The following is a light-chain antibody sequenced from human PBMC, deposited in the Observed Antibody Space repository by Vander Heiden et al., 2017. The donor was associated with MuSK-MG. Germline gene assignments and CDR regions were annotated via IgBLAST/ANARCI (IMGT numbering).Light chain of an antibody. CDR1: SSNIGSIA. V-gene: IGLV1-44*01. Sequence: QSVLTQPPSASGTPGQKITISCSGSSSNIGSIAVNWYQQLPGMAPKLLISKNDQRPSGAPDRFSGPKSGPPAPLAISGLQPDDEADYYCAAWDDILDEVIFGGGTKLTVL. CDR2: KND. CDR3: AAWDDILDEVI. J-gene: IGLJ2*01.